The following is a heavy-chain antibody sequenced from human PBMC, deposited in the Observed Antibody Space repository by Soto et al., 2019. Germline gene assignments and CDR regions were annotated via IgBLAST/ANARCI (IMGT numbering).Heavy chain of an antibody. CDR2: INHSGST. Sequence: QVQLQQWGAGLLKPSETLSLTCAVYGGSFSGYYWSWIRKPPGKGLEWIGEINHSGSTNYNPSLKSRVTIAVDTSKNQFSLKVSSVTAAVTAVYYCARVGSDYGDYLHYWGQGTLVTASS. CDR3: ARVGSDYGDYLHY. D-gene: IGHD4-17*01. J-gene: IGHJ4*02. CDR1: GGSFSGYY. V-gene: IGHV4-34*01.